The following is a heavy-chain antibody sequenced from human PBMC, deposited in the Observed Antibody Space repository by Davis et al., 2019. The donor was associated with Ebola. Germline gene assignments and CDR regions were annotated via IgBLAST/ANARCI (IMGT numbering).Heavy chain of an antibody. D-gene: IGHD1-1*01. J-gene: IGHJ3*02. V-gene: IGHV5-51*01. Sequence: GESLKISCQDSGNSFSSHWIGCVRQLSWKGLEWMGIIYTGDSDTSYSPSFRGQVTISADKSIKTAFLQWSSLRASDTAMYYCASLRRTITGMDDAFDIWGQGTMVTVSS. CDR3: ASLRRTITGMDDAFDI. CDR2: IYTGDSDT. CDR1: GNSFSSHW.